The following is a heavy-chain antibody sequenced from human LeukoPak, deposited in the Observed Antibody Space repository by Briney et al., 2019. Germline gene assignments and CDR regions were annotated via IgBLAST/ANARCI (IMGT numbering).Heavy chain of an antibody. CDR2: FDPVPGET. Sequence: ASVKVSCKVSGYTLTDLSVHWVRQAPGKGLEWMGGFDPVPGETIYAEKFQGRVTMTEDTSTDTAYMELSSLRSEYTAVYYCAKDNQVTMIVAHAFDIWGQGKMSPPLQ. CDR3: AKDNQVTMIVAHAFDI. J-gene: IGHJ3*02. CDR1: GYTLTDLS. D-gene: IGHD3-22*01. V-gene: IGHV1-24*01.